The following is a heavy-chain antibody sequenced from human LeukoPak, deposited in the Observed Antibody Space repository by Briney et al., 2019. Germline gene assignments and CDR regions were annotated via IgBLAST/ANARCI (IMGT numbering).Heavy chain of an antibody. V-gene: IGHV1-3*01. Sequence: ASVKVSCKASGYTFTSYAMHWVRQAPGQRLEWMGWINAGNGNTKYSQKFQGRVTITRDTSASTAYMELSSLRSEDTAVYYCARVGKSSSWYSHYGMDVWGQGTTVTVSS. CDR1: GYTFTSYA. D-gene: IGHD6-13*01. J-gene: IGHJ6*02. CDR2: INAGNGNT. CDR3: ARVGKSSSWYSHYGMDV.